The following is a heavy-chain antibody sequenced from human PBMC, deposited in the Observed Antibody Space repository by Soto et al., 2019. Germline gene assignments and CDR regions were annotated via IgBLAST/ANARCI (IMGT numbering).Heavy chain of an antibody. V-gene: IGHV3-74*01. D-gene: IGHD1-26*01. J-gene: IGHJ3*02. Sequence: EVPLVESGGGLVQPGGSLRLSCAASGFTFSSYWIHWVRQAPGKGLVWVSRISSDGSSTNYADSVKGRFTISRDNAKNTLYLQMNSLRAEDTAVYYCARGSYGVFDMWGQGTMVTVSS. CDR3: ARGSYGVFDM. CDR1: GFTFSSYW. CDR2: ISSDGSST.